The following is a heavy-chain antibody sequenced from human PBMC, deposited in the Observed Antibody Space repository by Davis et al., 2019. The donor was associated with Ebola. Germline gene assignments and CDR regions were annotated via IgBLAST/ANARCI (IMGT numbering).Heavy chain of an antibody. Sequence: GESLKISCAASGFTFTNYWMSWVRQAPGKGLEWVANINQDGSEKYYVDSVKGRFTISRDNAKNSLFLQMNRLRAEDTAVYYCARDRGSSGRYALHWFDPWGQGTLVTVSS. D-gene: IGHD6-19*01. V-gene: IGHV3-7*03. CDR3: ARDRGSSGRYALHWFDP. CDR1: GFTFTNYW. J-gene: IGHJ5*02. CDR2: INQDGSEK.